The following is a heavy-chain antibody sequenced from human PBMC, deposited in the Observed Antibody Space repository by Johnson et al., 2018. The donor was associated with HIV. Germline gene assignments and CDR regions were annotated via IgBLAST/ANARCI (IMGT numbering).Heavy chain of an antibody. V-gene: IGHV3-9*01. D-gene: IGHD2-15*01. CDR3: ARAENCCSGGSCEWECAFDI. CDR2: ISWNSGSI. CDR1: GFTFDDYA. Sequence: LVESGGGLVQPGRSLRLSCAASGFTFDDYAMHWVRQAPGKGLEWVSGISWNSGSIGYADSVKGRFTISRDNAKNSLYLQMNSLRAEDTAVYYCARAENCCSGGSCEWECAFDIWGQGTMVTVAS. J-gene: IGHJ3*02.